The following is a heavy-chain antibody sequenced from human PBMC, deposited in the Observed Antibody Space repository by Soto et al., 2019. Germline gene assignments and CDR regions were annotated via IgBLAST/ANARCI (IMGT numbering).Heavy chain of an antibody. Sequence: SETLSLTCAVYGGSFIGYYCIFIRQPPGKGLEWIGEINHSGSTIYNPSLKSRATMSVDTSKKQFSLKLSSVTVAGTAVYYCARRGGWIQIWSVWGQGTPVTVSS. CDR3: ARRGGWIQIWSV. CDR1: GGSFIGYY. CDR2: INHSGST. V-gene: IGHV4-34*01. J-gene: IGHJ4*02. D-gene: IGHD5-18*01.